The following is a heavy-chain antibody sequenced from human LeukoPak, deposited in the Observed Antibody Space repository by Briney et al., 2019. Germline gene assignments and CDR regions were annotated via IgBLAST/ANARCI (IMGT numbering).Heavy chain of an antibody. Sequence: PSETLSLTCTVSGGSISSSYWSWIRQPPGKGLEWIGYIYHSGSTNYNPSLKSRVTISVDTSKNQLSLKLSSVTAADTAVYYCARVFGLEYLQHWGQGTLVTVSS. CDR1: GGSISSSY. D-gene: IGHD3-10*02. CDR3: ARVFGLEYLQH. CDR2: IYHSGST. V-gene: IGHV4-59*01. J-gene: IGHJ1*01.